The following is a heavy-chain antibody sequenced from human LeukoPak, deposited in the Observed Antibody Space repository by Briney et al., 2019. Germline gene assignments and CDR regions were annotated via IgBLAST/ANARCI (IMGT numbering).Heavy chain of an antibody. D-gene: IGHD1-7*01. V-gene: IGHV3-33*01. CDR2: IWYDGSNK. CDR3: ARDHGTTVFWYYYGMDV. Sequence: PGRSLRLSCAASGFTFSSYGMHWVRQAPGKGLEWVAVIWYDGSNKYYADSVKGRFTISRDNSKNTLYLQMNSLRAEDTAVYYCARDHGTTVFWYYYGMDVWGQGTTVTVSS. J-gene: IGHJ6*02. CDR1: GFTFSSYG.